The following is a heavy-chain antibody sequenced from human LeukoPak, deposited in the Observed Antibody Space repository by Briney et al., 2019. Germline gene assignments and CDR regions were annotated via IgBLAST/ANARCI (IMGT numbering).Heavy chain of an antibody. CDR3: ARDGNQYSSSWYPEYFQH. CDR1: GFTFSSYG. D-gene: IGHD6-13*01. J-gene: IGHJ1*01. Sequence: GGSLRLSCAASGFTFSSYGMHWVRQAPGKGLECVVVIWYDGSNNYYADSVKGRFTISRDNSKNTLYLQMNSLRAEDTAVYYCARDGNQYSSSWYPEYFQHWGQGTLVTVSS. V-gene: IGHV3-33*01. CDR2: IWYDGSNN.